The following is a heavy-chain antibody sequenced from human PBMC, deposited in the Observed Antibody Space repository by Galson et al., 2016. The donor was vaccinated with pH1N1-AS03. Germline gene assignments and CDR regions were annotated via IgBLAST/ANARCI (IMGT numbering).Heavy chain of an antibody. CDR1: GDSVSSDRAA. V-gene: IGHV6-1*01. J-gene: IGHJ1*01. Sequence: CAISGDSVSSDRAAWNWIRQSPSRGLEWLGRTYYRSKWYYDYAVSVESRMTIRPDTSKNQVSLQLNSVTPEDTAVYYCARGGLWTTVSLFQHWGQGTLVTASS. CDR3: ARGGLWTTVSLFQH. D-gene: IGHD3/OR15-3a*01. CDR2: TYYRSKWYY.